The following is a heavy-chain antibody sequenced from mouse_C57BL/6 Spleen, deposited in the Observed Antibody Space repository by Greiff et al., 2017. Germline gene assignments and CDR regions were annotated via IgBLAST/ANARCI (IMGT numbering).Heavy chain of an antibody. J-gene: IGHJ2*01. CDR3: ARSLGRVYFDY. Sequence: KESGYTFTDYNMDWVKQSHGKSLEWIGDINPNNGGTIYNQKFKGKATLTVDKSSSTAYMELRSLTSEDTAVYYCARSLGRVYFDYWGQGTTLTVSS. D-gene: IGHD4-1*01. CDR1: GYTFTDYN. V-gene: IGHV1-18*01. CDR2: INPNNGGT.